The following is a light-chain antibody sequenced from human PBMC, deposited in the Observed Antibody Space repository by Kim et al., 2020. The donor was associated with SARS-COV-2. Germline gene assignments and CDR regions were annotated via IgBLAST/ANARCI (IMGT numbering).Light chain of an antibody. CDR3: SSYTSSSRV. Sequence: VQSITISCTGTSSDVGGYNYVSWYQQHPGKAPKLMIYDVSKRPSGVSNRFSGSKSGNTASLTISGLQAEDEADYYCSSYTSSSRVFGGGTQLTVL. CDR1: SSDVGGYNY. J-gene: IGLJ3*02. CDR2: DVS. V-gene: IGLV2-14*04.